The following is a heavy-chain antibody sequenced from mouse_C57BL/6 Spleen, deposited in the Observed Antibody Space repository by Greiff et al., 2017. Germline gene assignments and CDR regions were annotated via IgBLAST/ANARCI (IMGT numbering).Heavy chain of an antibody. V-gene: IGHV1-18*01. CDR1: GYTFTDYN. CDR2: INPNNGGT. D-gene: IGHD2-5*01. Sequence: VQLKKSGPELVKPGASVKIPCKASGYTFTDYNMDWVKQSHGKSLEWIGDINPNNGGTIYNQKFKGKATLTVDKSSSTACMELRSLTSEDTAVYYCARGAYSNYGFAYWGQGTLVTVSA. J-gene: IGHJ3*01. CDR3: ARGAYSNYGFAY.